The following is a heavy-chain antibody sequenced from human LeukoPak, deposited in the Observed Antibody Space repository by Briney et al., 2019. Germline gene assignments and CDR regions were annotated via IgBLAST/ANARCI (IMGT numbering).Heavy chain of an antibody. Sequence: ASVKVSCKASGYTFTGYYIHWVRQAPGQGLEWMGWINPNSGGTNYAQKFQGRVTMTRDTSISTAYMELSRLRSDDTAMFYCARSLGSSGWPTADYWGQETLVTVSS. J-gene: IGHJ4*02. CDR3: ARSLGSSGWPTADY. CDR2: INPNSGGT. D-gene: IGHD6-19*01. CDR1: GYTFTGYY. V-gene: IGHV1-2*02.